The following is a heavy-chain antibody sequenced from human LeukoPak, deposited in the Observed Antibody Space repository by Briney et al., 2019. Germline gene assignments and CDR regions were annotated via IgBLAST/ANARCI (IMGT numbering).Heavy chain of an antibody. CDR3: ARDSKDGSGSYYIAVFDY. CDR2: IKQDGSEK. V-gene: IGHV3-7*01. CDR1: GFTFSSYW. Sequence: PGGSLRLSCAASGFTFSSYWMSWVRQAPGKGLEWVANIKQDGSEKYYVDSVKGRFTISRDNAKNSLYLQMNSLRAEDTAVYYCARDSKDGSGSYYIAVFDYWGQGTLVTVSS. D-gene: IGHD3-10*01. J-gene: IGHJ4*02.